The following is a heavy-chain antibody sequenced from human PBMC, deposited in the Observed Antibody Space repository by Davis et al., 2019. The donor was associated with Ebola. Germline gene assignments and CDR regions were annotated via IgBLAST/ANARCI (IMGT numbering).Heavy chain of an antibody. V-gene: IGHV1-69*04. J-gene: IGHJ4*02. Sequence: SVKVSCKASGGTFSSYAISWVRQAPGQGLEWMGRIIPILGIANYAQKFQGRVTITADKSTSTAYMELSSLRSEDTAVYYCARGGTTVTTLLGYWGQGTLVTVPS. D-gene: IGHD4-17*01. CDR3: ARGGTTVTTLLGY. CDR1: GGTFSSYA. CDR2: IIPILGIA.